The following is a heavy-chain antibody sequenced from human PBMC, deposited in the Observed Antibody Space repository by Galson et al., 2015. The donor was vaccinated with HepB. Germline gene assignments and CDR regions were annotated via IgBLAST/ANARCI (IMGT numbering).Heavy chain of an antibody. J-gene: IGHJ4*02. D-gene: IGHD1-1*01. CDR2: IKSKTDGGTT. Sequence: SLRLSCAASGFTFSNAWMSWVRQAPGKGLEWVGRIKSKTDGGTTDYAAPVKGRFTISRDDSKNTLYLQMNSLKTEDTAVYYYTTEHIPPYPRQLNYFDYWGQGTLVTVSS. V-gene: IGHV3-15*01. CDR3: TTEHIPPYPRQLNYFDY. CDR1: GFTFSNAW.